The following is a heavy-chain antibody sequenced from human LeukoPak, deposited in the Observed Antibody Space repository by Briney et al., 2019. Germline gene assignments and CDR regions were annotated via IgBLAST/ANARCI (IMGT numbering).Heavy chain of an antibody. Sequence: GGSLRLSCAASGFTFSSYWMHWVRQAPGKGLVWVSRIKSDGSITFYADSVRGRFTISRDNAKNTLYLQMSGLRAEDTAVYYCARGDYFDNWGQGTVVTVSS. J-gene: IGHJ4*02. CDR1: GFTFSSYW. CDR3: ARGDYFDN. V-gene: IGHV3-74*01. CDR2: IKSDGSIT.